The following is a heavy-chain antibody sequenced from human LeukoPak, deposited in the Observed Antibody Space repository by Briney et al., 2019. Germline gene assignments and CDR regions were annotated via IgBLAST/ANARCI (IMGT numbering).Heavy chain of an antibody. J-gene: IGHJ3*02. CDR1: GGSISGYY. D-gene: IGHD3-3*01. Sequence: PSETLSLTCTVSGGSISGYYWSWIRQPPGKGLEWIGYIYYSGSTNYNPSLKSRVTISVDTSKNQFSLKLSSVTAADTAVYYCARAWGYDFWSGYYTGAAFDIWGQGTMVTVSS. CDR3: ARAWGYDFWSGYYTGAAFDI. CDR2: IYYSGST. V-gene: IGHV4-59*01.